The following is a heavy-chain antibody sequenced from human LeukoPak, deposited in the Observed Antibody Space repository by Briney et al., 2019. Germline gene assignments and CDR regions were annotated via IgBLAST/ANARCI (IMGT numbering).Heavy chain of an antibody. J-gene: IGHJ4*02. D-gene: IGHD6-6*01. CDR2: INPSGDST. CDR1: GYTFASNH. Sequence: ASVKVSCKASGYTFASNHIHWVRQAPGQGLEWMGVINPSGDSTSYAPNFQGRVTVTRDTSTSTVYMELSSLRSEDTAIYYCAKIAARDTGEGYWGQGTLVTVSS. V-gene: IGHV1-46*01. CDR3: AKIAARDTGEGY.